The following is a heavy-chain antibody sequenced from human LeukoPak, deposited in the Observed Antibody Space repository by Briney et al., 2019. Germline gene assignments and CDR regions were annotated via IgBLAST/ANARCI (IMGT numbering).Heavy chain of an antibody. V-gene: IGHV3-30*02. J-gene: IGHJ3*02. D-gene: IGHD3-22*01. Sequence: PGGSLRLSCAASGFTFSSYGMHWLRQAPGKGLDWVAFIRYDGSNKYYADSVKCRFTISRENSKNTLYMQMTSLRADDTAVYYCAKYATSINYFDSSGHPGAFDIWGEGTMVTLPS. CDR2: IRYDGSNK. CDR3: AKYATSINYFDSSGHPGAFDI. CDR1: GFTFSSYG.